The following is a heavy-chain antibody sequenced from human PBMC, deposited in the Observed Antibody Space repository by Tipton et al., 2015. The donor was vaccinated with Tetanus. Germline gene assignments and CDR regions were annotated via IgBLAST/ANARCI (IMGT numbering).Heavy chain of an antibody. J-gene: IGHJ4*01. CDR2: VSASGAS. V-gene: IGHV4-61*08. Sequence: TLSLTCSVSGASLRSGDYNWSWIRQPPGKGLEWLGYVSASGASNPNYFLKDRITVSRDTSKNQFSLRLTSVTAADTAVYYCATVGLVTASVKYWGQGTLVTVSS. CDR1: GASLRSGDYN. D-gene: IGHD2-21*02. CDR3: ATVGLVTASVKY.